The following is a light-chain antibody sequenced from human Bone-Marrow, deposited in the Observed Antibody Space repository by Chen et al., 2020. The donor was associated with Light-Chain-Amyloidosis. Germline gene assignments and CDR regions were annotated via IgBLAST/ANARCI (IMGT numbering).Light chain of an antibody. CDR3: QVWDRSSDRPV. CDR1: NIGSTS. Sequence: SYVLTQPSSVSVAPGQTATIACGGNNIGSTSVHWYQQTPGQAPLLVVYDDSDRPSGIPERLSGSNYGNTATLTISRVEAGDEADYECQVWDRSSDRPVFGGGTKLTVL. CDR2: DDS. J-gene: IGLJ3*02. V-gene: IGLV3-21*02.